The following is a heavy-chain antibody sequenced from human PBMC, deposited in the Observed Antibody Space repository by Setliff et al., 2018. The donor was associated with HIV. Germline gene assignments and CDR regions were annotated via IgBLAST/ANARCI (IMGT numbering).Heavy chain of an antibody. CDR3: WSGYTSGR. J-gene: IGHJ4*02. CDR2: ISNDGGRE. D-gene: IGHD6-19*01. CDR1: GFTFTNYW. V-gene: IGHV3-7*01. Sequence: ETLSLSCAASGFTFTNYWMAWIRQAPGRGLEWAAIISNDGGREYYVDSVKGRFTISRDNAKSSLYLQMDSLRVEDTSVYYCWSGYTSGRWGQGTLVTVSS.